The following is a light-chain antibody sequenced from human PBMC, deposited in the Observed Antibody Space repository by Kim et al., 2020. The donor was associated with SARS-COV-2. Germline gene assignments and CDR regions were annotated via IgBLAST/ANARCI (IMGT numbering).Light chain of an antibody. CDR1: QSIGTF. CDR3: QQSRTTPLLA. CDR2: AAS. Sequence: DIQMNQSPSSLAASVVDRVTITCRASQSIGTFLNWYQQKPGKAPKLLIYAASTLQSGVPSRFSGSGSVTDFTLTITSLQPEDFATYYCQQSRTTPLLAFGGGTKVDLK. J-gene: IGKJ4*01. V-gene: IGKV1-39*01.